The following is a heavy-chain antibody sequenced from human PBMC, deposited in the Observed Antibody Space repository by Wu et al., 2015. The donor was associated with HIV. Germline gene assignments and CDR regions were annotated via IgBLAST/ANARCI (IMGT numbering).Heavy chain of an antibody. Sequence: QVQLEQSGAEVRKPGASVKVSCKTSGYVFIGFYVHWVRQAPGQGLEWMGCIKPKSGDTKYAQEFQDRVSITSDTSTTTVYMELRSLRYDDSAVFYCVRDKYYGGDPEYFQHWGQGTMVSVSS. J-gene: IGHJ1*01. CDR1: GYVFIGFY. D-gene: IGHD2-21*02. CDR3: VRDKYYGGDPEYFQH. V-gene: IGHV1-2*02. CDR2: IKPKSGDT.